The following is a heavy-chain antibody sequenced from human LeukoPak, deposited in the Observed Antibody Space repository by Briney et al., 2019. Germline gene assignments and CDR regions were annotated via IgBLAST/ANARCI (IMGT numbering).Heavy chain of an antibody. D-gene: IGHD6-19*01. CDR1: GFTFSNAW. CDR3: TTDPPGSSGWYGEGFSYFDY. CDR2: IKSKTDGGTT. J-gene: IGHJ4*02. V-gene: IGHV3-15*01. Sequence: PGGSLRLSCAASGFTFSNAWMSWVRQAPGKGLEWVGRIKSKTDGGTTDYAAPVKGRFTISRDDSKNTLYLQMNSLKTEDTAVYYCTTDPPGSSGWYGEGFSYFDYWGQGTLVTVSS.